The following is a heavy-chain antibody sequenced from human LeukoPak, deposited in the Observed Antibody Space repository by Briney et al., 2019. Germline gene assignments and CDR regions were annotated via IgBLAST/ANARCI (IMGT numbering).Heavy chain of an antibody. CDR2: FDPEDGET. CDR3: ATDYDFDWLFDY. Sequence: GASVKVSCKVSGYTLTELSMHWVRQAPGKGLEWMGGFDPEDGETIYAQKFQGRVTMTEDTSTDTAYMELSSLRSEDTAVYYCATDYDFDWLFDYWGQGTLVTVSS. CDR1: GYTLTELS. V-gene: IGHV1-24*01. J-gene: IGHJ4*02. D-gene: IGHD3-9*01.